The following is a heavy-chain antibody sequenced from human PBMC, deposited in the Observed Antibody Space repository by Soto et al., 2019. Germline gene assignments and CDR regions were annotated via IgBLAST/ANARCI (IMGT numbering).Heavy chain of an antibody. D-gene: IGHD3-22*01. CDR1: GFTFSDHY. CDR2: ARNKANSYTT. CDR3: ARRGSDTSGSFDF. Sequence: EVQLVESGGDLVQPGGSLRLSCAASGFTFSDHYMDWVRQAPGKGLEWVGRARNKANSYTTEYAASVKGRFTISRDDSKNSLYLQMNSLKTEDTAVYYCARRGSDTSGSFDFWGQGTLVTVSS. J-gene: IGHJ4*02. V-gene: IGHV3-72*01.